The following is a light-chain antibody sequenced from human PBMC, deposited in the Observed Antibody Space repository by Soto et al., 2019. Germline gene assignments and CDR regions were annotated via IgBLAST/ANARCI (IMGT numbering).Light chain of an antibody. J-gene: IGLJ1*01. Sequence: QSVLTQPASVSGSPGQSITISCTGTSSDIGGYNYASWYQQHPGKAPKLVIHEVSNRPSGVSNRFSGSKSGNTASLTISGLQAEDEADYYCISFTSTSALYVFGTGTKVTVL. CDR3: ISFTSTSALYV. V-gene: IGLV2-14*01. CDR1: SSDIGGYNY. CDR2: EVS.